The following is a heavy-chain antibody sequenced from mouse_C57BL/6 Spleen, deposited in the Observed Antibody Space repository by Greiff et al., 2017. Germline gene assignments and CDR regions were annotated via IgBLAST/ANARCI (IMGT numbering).Heavy chain of an antibody. D-gene: IGHD4-1*01. CDR1: GYTFTDYY. CDR2: INPNNGGT. J-gene: IGHJ3*01. Sequence: EVQLQQSGPELVKPGASVKISCKASGYTFTDYYMNWVKQSHGKSLEWIGDINPNNGGTSYNQKFKGKATLTVDKSSSTAYMELRSLTSEDSADHYCATTGSNWAWFAYWGQGTLVTVSA. CDR3: ATTGSNWAWFAY. V-gene: IGHV1-26*01.